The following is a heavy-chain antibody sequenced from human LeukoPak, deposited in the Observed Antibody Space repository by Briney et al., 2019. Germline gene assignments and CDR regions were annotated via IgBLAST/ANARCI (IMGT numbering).Heavy chain of an antibody. Sequence: PGGSLRLSCAASGFTVSSNYMSWVRQAPGKGLEWVSVIYSGGSTYYADSVKGRFTISRDNAKNTLYLQMNSLRAEDTAVYYCARDIAVAGTFVNYWGQGTLVTVSS. CDR2: IYSGGST. CDR3: ARDIAVAGTFVNY. D-gene: IGHD6-19*01. CDR1: GFTVSSNY. J-gene: IGHJ4*02. V-gene: IGHV3-53*01.